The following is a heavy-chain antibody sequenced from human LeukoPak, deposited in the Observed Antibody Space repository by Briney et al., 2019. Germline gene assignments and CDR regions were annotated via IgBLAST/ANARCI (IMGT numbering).Heavy chain of an antibody. D-gene: IGHD1-14*01. J-gene: IGHJ4*02. CDR1: GFTFSSYS. CDR3: AREGPEFDY. Sequence: PGGSLRLSCAASGFTFSSYSMNWVRQAPGKGLEWVSYISSSSSTIYYADSVKGRFTISRDNAKNSLYLQMNSLRAEDTAVYYCAREGPEFDYWGQGTLVTVSS. V-gene: IGHV3-48*01. CDR2: ISSSSSTI.